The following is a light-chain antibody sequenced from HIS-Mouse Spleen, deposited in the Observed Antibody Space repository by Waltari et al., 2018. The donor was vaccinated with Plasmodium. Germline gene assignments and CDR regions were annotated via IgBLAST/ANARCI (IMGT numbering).Light chain of an antibody. CDR1: PRVSSSY. CDR2: GAS. CDR3: QQYGSSPYT. J-gene: IGKJ2*01. Sequence: EIVLPQSPGTLSLSPGARATLSCRASPRVSSSYLAWSQQNPDQAPRLLIYGASNRAPGIPDRFSGRGSGRDFTLTISRLEPEDFAVYYCQQYGSSPYTFGQGTKLEIK. V-gene: IGKV3-20*01.